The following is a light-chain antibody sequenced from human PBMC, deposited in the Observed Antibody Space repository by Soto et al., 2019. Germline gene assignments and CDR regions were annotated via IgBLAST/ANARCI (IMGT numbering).Light chain of an antibody. J-gene: IGLJ1*01. CDR2: GNI. Sequence: QSVPTQPPSVSGAPGQTVTISCTGGSSNIGALFDVHWYQQLPGAAPKLLIYGNINRPSGVPDRFSGSKSGTSASLAITGLRAEDEADYYCQSYDSSLGGSVFGTGTKLTVL. CDR1: SSNIGALFD. V-gene: IGLV1-40*01. CDR3: QSYDSSLGGSV.